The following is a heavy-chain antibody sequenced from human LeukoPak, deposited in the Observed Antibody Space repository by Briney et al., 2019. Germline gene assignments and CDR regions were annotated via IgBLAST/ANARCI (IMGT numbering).Heavy chain of an antibody. V-gene: IGHV1-69*04. J-gene: IGHJ5*02. CDR3: ARDRYYGSGSYYNVNWFDP. Sequence: SVKVSCKASGYTFTSYAISWVRQAPGQGLEWMGRIIPILGIANYAQKFQGRVTITADKSTSTAYMELSSLRSEDTAVYYCARDRYYGSGSYYNVNWFDPWGQGTLVTVSS. CDR2: IIPILGIA. CDR1: GYTFTSYA. D-gene: IGHD3-10*01.